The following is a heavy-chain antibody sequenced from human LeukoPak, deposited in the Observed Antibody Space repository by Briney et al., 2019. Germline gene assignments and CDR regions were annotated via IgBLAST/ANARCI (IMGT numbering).Heavy chain of an antibody. CDR2: ISSNGGST. CDR3: ARGRQGAKTRYFDL. Sequence: GGSLRLSCAASGIIFSNYAMHWVRQAPGKGLECISTISSNGGSTYYANSVKGRFTISRDNYENTLYLQMGSLRAEDMAVYYCARGRQGAKTRYFDLWGRGPRVTVSS. CDR1: GIIFSNYA. J-gene: IGHJ2*01. V-gene: IGHV3-64*01. D-gene: IGHD1-26*01.